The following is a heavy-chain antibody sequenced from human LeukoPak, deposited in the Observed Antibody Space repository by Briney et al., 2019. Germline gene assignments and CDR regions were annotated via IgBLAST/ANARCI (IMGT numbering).Heavy chain of an antibody. Sequence: GGSLRLSCAASGFTFSSYEMNWVRQAPGKGLEWVSYISSSGSTIYYADSVKGRFTISRDNAKNSLYLQMNSLRAEDTAVYYCARENRYWFDPWGQGTLVTVSS. D-gene: IGHD1-14*01. CDR1: GFTFSSYE. J-gene: IGHJ5*02. V-gene: IGHV3-48*03. CDR3: ARENRYWFDP. CDR2: ISSSGSTI.